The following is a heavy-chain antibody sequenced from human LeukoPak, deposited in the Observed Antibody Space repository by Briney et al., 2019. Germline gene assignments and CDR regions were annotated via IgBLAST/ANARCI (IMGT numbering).Heavy chain of an antibody. J-gene: IGHJ4*02. D-gene: IGHD3-16*01. Sequence: GASVKLSCKASGYNFSSYYIQWVRQDPGQGLEWMGVLNPSRGTTAYAPKFQGRDTMTRDTSSITVYMELRGLRSDDTAIYYCARDATRGIGGSYDLDFWGQGSLVTVSS. CDR1: GYNFSSYY. CDR3: ARDATRGIGGSYDLDF. V-gene: IGHV1-46*01. CDR2: LNPSRGTT.